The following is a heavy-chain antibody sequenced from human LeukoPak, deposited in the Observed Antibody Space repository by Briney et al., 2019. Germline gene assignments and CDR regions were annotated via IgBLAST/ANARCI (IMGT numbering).Heavy chain of an antibody. D-gene: IGHD3-22*01. CDR2: ISGSGGAT. Sequence: QAGGSPRLSCAASGFTFSTYAMHWVRQPPGKGLEWVSAISGSGGATYHADADSVKERFIISRDNSKNTLYLQINSLRVEETAENYCAKDGYNYDSSGHFDYWGQGTLVTVSS. CDR1: GFTFSTYA. CDR3: AKDGYNYDSSGHFDY. V-gene: IGHV3-23*01. J-gene: IGHJ4*02.